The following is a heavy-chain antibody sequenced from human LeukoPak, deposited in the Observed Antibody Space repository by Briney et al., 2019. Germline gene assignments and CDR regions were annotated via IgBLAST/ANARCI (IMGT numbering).Heavy chain of an antibody. Sequence: ASVKVSCKASGYTFTGYYMHWVRQAPGQGLEWMGRINPNSGGTNYAQKFQGRVTMTRDTSISTAYMELSRLRSDDTAVYYCARGNGYYYDSSGYSYYYYYMDVWGKGTRSPSP. J-gene: IGHJ6*03. V-gene: IGHV1-2*06. D-gene: IGHD3-22*01. CDR3: ARGNGYYYDSSGYSYYYYYMDV. CDR2: INPNSGGT. CDR1: GYTFTGYY.